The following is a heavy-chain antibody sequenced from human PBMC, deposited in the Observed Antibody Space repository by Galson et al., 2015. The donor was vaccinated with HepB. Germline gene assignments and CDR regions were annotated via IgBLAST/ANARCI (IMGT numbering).Heavy chain of an antibody. V-gene: IGHV3-23*01. D-gene: IGHD4-17*01. CDR1: GFTFRNYA. CDR2: ISAGGDDS. CDR3: AKGGHDDYGAK. Sequence: SLRLSCAASGFTFRNYAMNWVRQAPGKGLDSISGISAGGDDSIYADSVKGRFTISRDNSENMLYLQMNSLRAEDTAIYYCAKGGHDDYGAKWGQGTLVTVSS. J-gene: IGHJ4*02.